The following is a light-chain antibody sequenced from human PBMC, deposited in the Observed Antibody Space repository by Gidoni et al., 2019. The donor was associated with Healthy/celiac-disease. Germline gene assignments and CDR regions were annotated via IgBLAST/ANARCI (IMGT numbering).Light chain of an antibody. CDR2: DAS. CDR3: QQYDNLPP. Sequence: DIQMTQSPSSLSASVGDRVTITCQASQDISNYLNWYQQKPGKAPKLLIYDASNLETGVQSRFSGRGAGTYSTFIISRLQPEDIATYYCQQYDNLPPFGPGTKVDIK. J-gene: IGKJ3*01. V-gene: IGKV1-33*01. CDR1: QDISNY.